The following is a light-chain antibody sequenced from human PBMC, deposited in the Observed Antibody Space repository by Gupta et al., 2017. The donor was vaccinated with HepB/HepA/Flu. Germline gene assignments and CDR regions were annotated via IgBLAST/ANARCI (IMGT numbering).Light chain of an antibody. CDR2: QAS. Sequence: DIQMTQSPSTLSASVGDRVTITCRASQSFNSKLAWYQQKPGKAPKLLIYQASNLESGVPSRFSGSGSGTEFTLTISSLQTDDCATYYCQQYYTYSWTFGQGTKVEIK. J-gene: IGKJ1*01. V-gene: IGKV1-5*03. CDR1: QSFNSK. CDR3: QQYYTYSWT.